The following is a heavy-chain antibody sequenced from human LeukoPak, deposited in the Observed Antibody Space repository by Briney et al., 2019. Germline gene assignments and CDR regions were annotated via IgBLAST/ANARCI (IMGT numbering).Heavy chain of an antibody. CDR2: TYYRSKWYN. CDR3: ARDAGAPGGYSYGYGFDY. V-gene: IGHV6-1*01. J-gene: IGHJ4*02. Sequence: SQTLSLTFAISGDSVSSNSAAWNWIRQSPSRGLEWLGRTYYRSKWYNDYAVSVKSRITINPDTSKNQFSLQLNSVTPEDTAVYYCARDAGAPGGYSYGYGFDYWGQGTLVTVSS. CDR1: GDSVSSNSAA. D-gene: IGHD5-18*01.